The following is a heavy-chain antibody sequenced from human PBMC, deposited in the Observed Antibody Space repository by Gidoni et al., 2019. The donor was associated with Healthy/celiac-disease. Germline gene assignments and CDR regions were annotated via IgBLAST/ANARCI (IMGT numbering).Heavy chain of an antibody. D-gene: IGHD2-2*01. V-gene: IGHV3-48*02. J-gene: IGHJ6*02. Sequence: EVQLVESGGGLVQPGGSLRLSCAASGLTFSSYSLNWVRQAPGKGLEWVSYISSSSSTIYYADSVKGRFTISRDNAKNSLYLQMNSLGDEDTAVYYCVRYIVVVPAARYYYYGMDVWGQGTTVTVSS. CDR1: GLTFSSYS. CDR2: ISSSSSTI. CDR3: VRYIVVVPAARYYYYGMDV.